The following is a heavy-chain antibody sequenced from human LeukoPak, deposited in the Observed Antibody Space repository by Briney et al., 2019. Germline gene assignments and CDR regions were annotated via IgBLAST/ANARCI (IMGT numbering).Heavy chain of an antibody. CDR2: IYYIGST. Sequence: SETLSLTCTVSGFSVSSASFYWSWIRQPPGKGLEWIGYIYYIGSTSYNPSLKSRVTMSVDTSKNQFSLKLSSVTAADTAVYYCARAHYCSGDSCYLGWFDPWGQGTLVTVSS. CDR1: GFSVSSASFY. D-gene: IGHD2-15*01. CDR3: ARAHYCSGDSCYLGWFDP. V-gene: IGHV4-61*01. J-gene: IGHJ5*02.